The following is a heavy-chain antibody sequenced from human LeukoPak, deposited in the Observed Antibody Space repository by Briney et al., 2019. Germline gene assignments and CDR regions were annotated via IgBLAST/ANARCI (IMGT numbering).Heavy chain of an antibody. D-gene: IGHD5-24*01. CDR3: ARDLGSRDGYNPPNLFDD. CDR1: GYTFTGYY. Sequence: ASVKVSCKASGYTFTGYYMHWVRQAPGQGLEWMGGIIPIFGTTNYAQKFQGRVTITADDSTSTAYMEVNSLRSEDTAVYYCARDLGSRDGYNPPNLFDDWGQGTLITVSS. J-gene: IGHJ4*02. V-gene: IGHV1-69*13. CDR2: IIPIFGTT.